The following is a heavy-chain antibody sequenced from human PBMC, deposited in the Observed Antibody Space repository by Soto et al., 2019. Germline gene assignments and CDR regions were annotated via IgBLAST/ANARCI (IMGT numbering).Heavy chain of an antibody. J-gene: IGHJ4*02. D-gene: IGHD6-6*01. CDR3: ATSVLVAARPADDY. CDR1: GYTLTELS. V-gene: IGHV1-24*01. Sequence: GASVKVSCKVSGYTLTELSMHWVRQAPGKGLEWMGGFDPEDGETIYAQKFQGRVTMTEDTSTDTAYMELSSLRSEDTAVYYCATSVLVAARPADDYWGQGTLVTVSS. CDR2: FDPEDGET.